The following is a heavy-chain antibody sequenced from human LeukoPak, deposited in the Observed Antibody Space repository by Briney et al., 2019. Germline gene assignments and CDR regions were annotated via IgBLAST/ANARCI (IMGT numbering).Heavy chain of an antibody. V-gene: IGHV3-53*01. CDR1: GFTVSSNY. D-gene: IGHD3-16*02. CDR2: IYSGGST. Sequence: GGSLRLSCAASGFTVSSNYMSWVRQAPGKGLEWVSVIYSGGSTYYADSVKGRFTIFRDNSKNTVYLQMNSLRVEDTAVYYCAKSLYGGCDYWGQGTVVTVSS. CDR3: AKSLYGGCDY. J-gene: IGHJ4*02.